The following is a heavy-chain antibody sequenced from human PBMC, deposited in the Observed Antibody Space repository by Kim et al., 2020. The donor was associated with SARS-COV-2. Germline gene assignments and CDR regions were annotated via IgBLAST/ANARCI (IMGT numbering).Heavy chain of an antibody. CDR1: GFTFSNAW. V-gene: IGHV3-15*01. CDR2: IKSKTDGGTT. J-gene: IGHJ6*02. D-gene: IGHD2-8*01. Sequence: GGSLRLSCAASGFTFSNAWMSWVRQAPGKGLEWVGRIKSKTDGGTTDYAAPVKGRFTISRDDSKNTLYLQMNSLKTEDTAVYYCLEGVRKRYYYGMDVWGQGTTVTVSS. CDR3: LEGVRKRYYYGMDV.